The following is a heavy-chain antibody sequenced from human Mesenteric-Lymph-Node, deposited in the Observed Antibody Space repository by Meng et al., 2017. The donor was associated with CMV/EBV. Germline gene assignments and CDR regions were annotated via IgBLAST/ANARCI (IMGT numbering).Heavy chain of an antibody. CDR3: ARGITMIGGAFDI. D-gene: IGHD3-22*01. J-gene: IGHJ3*02. CDR1: GGSISSSSDY. Sequence: SQTLSLTCAVSGGSISSSSDYWGWIRQPPGKGLEWIGSFYYSGSTYYNPSLKSRVTVSADTSKNQFSLKLSSVTAADTAVYYCARGITMIGGAFDIWGQGTMVTVSS. CDR2: FYYSGST. V-gene: IGHV4-39*07.